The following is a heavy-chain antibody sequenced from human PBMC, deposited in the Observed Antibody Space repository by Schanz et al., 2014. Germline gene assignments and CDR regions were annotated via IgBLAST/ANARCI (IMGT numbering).Heavy chain of an antibody. D-gene: IGHD2-21*02. CDR2: MNPTTGNR. J-gene: IGHJ4*02. Sequence: QVQLVQSGAEVKKPGASVRVSCKASGYSFTTYDVNWVRQATGQGLEWMGWMNPTTGNRGYAQNFQGRVTMNRLTSLKTTFMDKADAKFVGANLYACEVSVSDPAQWGQGTLIAVSS. CDR3: EVSVSDPAQ. CDR1: GYSFTTYD. V-gene: IGHV1-8*01.